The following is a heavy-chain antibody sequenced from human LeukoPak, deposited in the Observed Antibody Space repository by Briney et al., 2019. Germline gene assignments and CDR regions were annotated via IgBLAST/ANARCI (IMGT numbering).Heavy chain of an antibody. CDR1: GYTFTSYG. J-gene: IGHJ4*02. CDR3: ARGPYYDYVWGSYRYDFDY. V-gene: IGHV1-18*01. Sequence: GASVKVSCKASGYTFTSYGISWVRQAPGQGLEWMGWISAYNGNTNYAQKLQGRVTMTTDTSTSTAYMELRSLRSDDTAVYYCARGPYYDYVWGSYRYDFDYWGQGTLVTVSS. D-gene: IGHD3-16*02. CDR2: ISAYNGNT.